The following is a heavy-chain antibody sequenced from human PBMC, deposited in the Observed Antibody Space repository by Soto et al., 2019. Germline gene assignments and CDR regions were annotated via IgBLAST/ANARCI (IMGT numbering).Heavy chain of an antibody. D-gene: IGHD2-15*01. J-gene: IGHJ6*03. CDR2: ISGSGGST. Sequence: EVQLLESGGGLVQPGGSLRLSCAASGFTFSSYAMSWVRQAPGKGLEWVSAISGSGGSTYYADSVKGRFTISRDNSKNTLYLQMNSLRAEDTAVYYCAAGVLIGHYYYYYMDVWGKGTTVTVS. CDR1: GFTFSSYA. V-gene: IGHV3-23*01. CDR3: AAGVLIGHYYYYYMDV.